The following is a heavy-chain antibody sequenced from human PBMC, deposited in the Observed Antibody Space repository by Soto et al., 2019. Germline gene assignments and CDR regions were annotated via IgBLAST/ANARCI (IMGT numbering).Heavy chain of an antibody. J-gene: IGHJ6*02. CDR3: ARGPVMITLGGVIFAPVVMDV. Sequence: QVQLEQCGAEVKKPGASVKVSCKASGYTFTSYDINWVRQATGQGLEWMGWMNPNSGNTGYAQKFQGRVTMTRNTSISTAYMELSSLRSEDTAVYYCARGPVMITLGGVIFAPVVMDVLGQGTTVTVSS. V-gene: IGHV1-8*01. CDR1: GYTFTSYD. CDR2: MNPNSGNT. D-gene: IGHD3-16*02.